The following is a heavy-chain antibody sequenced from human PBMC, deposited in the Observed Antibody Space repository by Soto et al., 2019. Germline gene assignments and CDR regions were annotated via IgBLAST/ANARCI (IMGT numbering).Heavy chain of an antibody. CDR2: ISKSSTTI. CDR1: GFTLSTYS. CDR3: ARDPPNFYYYGMDV. Sequence: GGSLRLSCIASGFTLSTYSMTWVRQAPGKGLEWLSYISKSSTTINYADSVRGRFTISRDNAKNSVYLEMSSLRDEDSAVYYCARDPPNFYYYGMDVWGQGTTVTVSS. J-gene: IGHJ6*02. V-gene: IGHV3-48*02.